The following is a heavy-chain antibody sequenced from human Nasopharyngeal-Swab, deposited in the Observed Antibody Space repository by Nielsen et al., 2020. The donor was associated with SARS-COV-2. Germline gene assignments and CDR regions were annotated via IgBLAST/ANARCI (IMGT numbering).Heavy chain of an antibody. CDR3: ARQGVFVPAYFHQYYMDV. CDR2: IKQDGSEK. J-gene: IGHJ6*03. Sequence: GESLKISCAASGFSSSTYWMTWVRQAPGKGLEWVANIKQDGSEKYYVDSVKGRFTVSRENPKNLLYLQVNSLRAEDTAVYYCARQGVFVPAYFHQYYMDVWGKGTTVTVSS. D-gene: IGHD3-16*02. CDR1: GFSSSTYW. V-gene: IGHV3-7*03.